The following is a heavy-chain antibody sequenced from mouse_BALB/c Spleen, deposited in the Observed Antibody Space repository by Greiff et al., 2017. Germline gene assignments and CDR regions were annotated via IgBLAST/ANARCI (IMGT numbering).Heavy chain of an antibody. CDR3: ARDTRYYGSSYWYFDV. CDR2: IRNKANGYTT. J-gene: IGHJ1*01. CDR1: GFTFTDYY. Sequence: EVQRVESGGGLVQPGGSLRLSCATSGFTFTDYYMSWVRQPPGKALEWLGFIRNKANGYTTEYSASVKGRFTISRDNSQSILYLQMNTLRAEDSATYYCARDTRYYGSSYWYFDVWGAGTTVTVSS. V-gene: IGHV7-3*02. D-gene: IGHD1-1*01.